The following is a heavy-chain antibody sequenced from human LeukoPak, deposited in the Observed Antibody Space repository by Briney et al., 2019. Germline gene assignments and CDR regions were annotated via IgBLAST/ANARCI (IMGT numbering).Heavy chain of an antibody. D-gene: IGHD3-3*01. CDR3: ARVWRTYDPSAFDI. J-gene: IGHJ3*02. CDR2: INPNSGGT. Sequence: GASVKVSCKASGYTFTGYYMHWVRQAPGQGLEWMGWINPNSGGTNYAQKFQGRVTMTRDTSISTAYMELKSLRSDDTAVYYCARVWRTYDPSAFDIWGQGTMVTVSS. V-gene: IGHV1-2*02. CDR1: GYTFTGYY.